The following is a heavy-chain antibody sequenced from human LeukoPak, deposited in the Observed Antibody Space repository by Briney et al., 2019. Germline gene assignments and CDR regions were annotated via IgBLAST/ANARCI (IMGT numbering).Heavy chain of an antibody. V-gene: IGHV3-30-3*02. J-gene: IGHJ4*02. CDR1: GFTFSSYA. CDR2: ISYDGSNK. Sequence: GSLRLSCAASGFTFSSYAMHWVRQAPGKGLEWVAVISYDGSNKYYADSVKGRFTISRDNSKNTLYLQMNSLRAEDTAVYFCAKSRSGSANWALQIFDNWGQGTLVTVSS. CDR3: AKSRSGSANWALQIFDN. D-gene: IGHD1-1*01.